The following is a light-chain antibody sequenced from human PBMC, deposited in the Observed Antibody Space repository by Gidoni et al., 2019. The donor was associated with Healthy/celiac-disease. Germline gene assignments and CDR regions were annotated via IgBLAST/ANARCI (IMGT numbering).Light chain of an antibody. CDR3: QQSYSPPL. V-gene: IGKV1-39*01. J-gene: IGKJ2*01. Sequence: DIQMTQSPSSLSASVGGGGTITCRASQSISSYINWYQQQPGKAPKLLISAAASLQSGVPSRCSSSGSGTDFTLTISRLQPEDFSTYYCQQSYSPPLFGQGTKLEIK. CDR2: AAA. CDR1: QSISSY.